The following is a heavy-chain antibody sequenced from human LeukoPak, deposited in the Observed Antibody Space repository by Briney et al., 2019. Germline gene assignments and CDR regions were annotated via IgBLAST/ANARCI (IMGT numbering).Heavy chain of an antibody. CDR2: IYYSGST. CDR1: GGSISSGGYY. V-gene: IGHV4-31*03. Sequence: SETLSLTCTVSGGSISSGGYYWSWIRQHPGKGLEWIGYIYYSGSTYYNPSLKSRVTISVDTSKNHFSLKLSSVTAADTAVYYCARGGRYDSSGYSVLYYYYYYMDVWGKGTTVTVSS. CDR3: ARGGRYDSSGYSVLYYYYYYMDV. D-gene: IGHD3-22*01. J-gene: IGHJ6*03.